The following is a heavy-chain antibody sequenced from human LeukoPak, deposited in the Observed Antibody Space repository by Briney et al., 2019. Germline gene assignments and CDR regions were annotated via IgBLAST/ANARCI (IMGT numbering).Heavy chain of an antibody. V-gene: IGHV3-48*01. CDR1: GFTFSTYT. D-gene: IGHD5-12*01. CDR3: ARDSGYSGYSDY. CDR2: ISSSGSTI. J-gene: IGHJ4*02. Sequence: GGSVRLSCAASGFTFSTYTMHWVRQAPGKGLEWVSYISSSGSTIYYADSVKGRFTISRDNAKNSLNLQMNSLRAEDTAVYYCARDSGYSGYSDYWGQGTLDPVSS.